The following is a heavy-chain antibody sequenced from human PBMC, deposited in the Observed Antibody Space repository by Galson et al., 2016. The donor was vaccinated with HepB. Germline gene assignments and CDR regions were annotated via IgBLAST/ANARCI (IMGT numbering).Heavy chain of an antibody. Sequence: SLRLSCAASGFTFSMHWVRQAPGKGLEWVAALWYDGSNKYYGDSVKGRFTISRNNSKNTVYLQMNSLRAEDTAVYYCANSSIELTELLGYFDYWGQGTLVTVCS. V-gene: IGHV3-33*06. CDR2: LWYDGSNK. CDR3: ANSSIELTELLGYFDY. J-gene: IGHJ4*02. D-gene: IGHD3-9*01. CDR1: GFTFS.